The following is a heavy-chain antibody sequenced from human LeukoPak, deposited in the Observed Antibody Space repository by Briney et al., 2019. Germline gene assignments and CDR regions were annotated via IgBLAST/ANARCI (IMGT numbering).Heavy chain of an antibody. CDR3: ALSIAAAGTGAFDI. V-gene: IGHV4-39*07. CDR2: INHSGST. Sequence: KTSETLSLTCTVSGGSVSSGIYYWSWIRQPPGKGLEWIGEINHSGSTNYNPSLKSRVTISVDTSKNQFSLKLSSVTAADTAVYYCALSIAAAGTGAFDIWGQGTMVTVSS. CDR1: GGSVSSGIYY. J-gene: IGHJ3*02. D-gene: IGHD6-13*01.